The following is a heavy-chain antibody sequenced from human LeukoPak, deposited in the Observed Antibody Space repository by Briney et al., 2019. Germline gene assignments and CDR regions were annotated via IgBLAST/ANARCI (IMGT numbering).Heavy chain of an antibody. J-gene: IGHJ4*02. CDR3: ARESSSGYYLSY. CDR1: GFTVSSNY. CDR2: IYSGGRT. V-gene: IGHV3-66*01. Sequence: GGSLRLSCAASGFTVSSNYMSWVRQAPGKGLEWVSVIYSGGRTYYADSVKGRFTISRDNSKNMLFLQMNSLRADDTAIYYCARESSSGYYLSYWGQGTLVTVSS. D-gene: IGHD3-22*01.